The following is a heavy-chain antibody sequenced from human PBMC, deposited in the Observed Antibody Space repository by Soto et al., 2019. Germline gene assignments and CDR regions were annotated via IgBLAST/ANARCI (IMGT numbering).Heavy chain of an antibody. CDR2: IIPYYNTL. J-gene: IGHJ4*02. CDR3: ASGASRWYPYFFDS. V-gene: IGHV1-69*01. CDR1: EGTFNSYA. Sequence: QAQVVQSGAEVRKPGSSVKLSCKASEGTFNSYAIAWVRQAPGQGLEWLGGIIPYYNTLNYAQKFQDRVTVTADDSTNTVYMELSSLRSDDTAVYFCASGASRWYPYFFDSWAQGTLVTVSS. D-gene: IGHD6-13*01.